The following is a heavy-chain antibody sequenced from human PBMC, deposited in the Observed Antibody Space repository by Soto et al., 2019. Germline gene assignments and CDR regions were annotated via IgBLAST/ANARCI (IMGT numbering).Heavy chain of an antibody. CDR1: GFNVMSYW. Sequence: PGGSLRLSCAVSGFNVMSYWMSWVRQAPGKGLEWVASIKEDGSEIYYLHSVRGRFSISRDSAGNALHLTMNYLSAEDTGVYFCAKDHSTVTTDPLSVVLFDYWGQGALVTVSS. V-gene: IGHV3-7*01. CDR3: AKDHSTVTTDPLSVVLFDY. J-gene: IGHJ4*02. CDR2: IKEDGSEI. D-gene: IGHD4-17*01.